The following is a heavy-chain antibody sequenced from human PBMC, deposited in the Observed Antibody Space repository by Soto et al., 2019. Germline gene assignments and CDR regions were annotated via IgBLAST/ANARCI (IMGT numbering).Heavy chain of an antibody. CDR1: GGSFSGYY. Sequence: SATLSLPCAVHGGSFSGYYWSWIRQPPGKGLEWIWEINHSGSTNYNPSLKSRVTISVDTSKNQFSLKLSSVTAADTAVYYCARGKKKWLVSWFDPWGQGTLVTVSS. D-gene: IGHD6-19*01. CDR3: ARGKKKWLVSWFDP. V-gene: IGHV4-34*01. CDR2: INHSGST. J-gene: IGHJ5*02.